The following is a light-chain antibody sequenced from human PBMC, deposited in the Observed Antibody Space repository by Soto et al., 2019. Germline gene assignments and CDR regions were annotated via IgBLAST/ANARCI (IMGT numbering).Light chain of an antibody. CDR1: QIVSSGH. Sequence: DILLTQSPGTLSFSPGERASLSCRASQIVSSGHLAWYQQKPGQAPRLLIYGASSRATGIPDRFSGSGSGTDFTLTISRLEPEDFAVYYCQQYGSSPLTFGGGTKVDIK. CDR3: QQYGSSPLT. V-gene: IGKV3-20*01. CDR2: GAS. J-gene: IGKJ4*01.